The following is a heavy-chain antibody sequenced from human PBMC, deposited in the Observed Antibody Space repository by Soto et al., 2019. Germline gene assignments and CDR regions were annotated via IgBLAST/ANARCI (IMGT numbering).Heavy chain of an antibody. Sequence: QVVLVQSGPEAKKPGASVKLSCKASGYSFNSYGVAWVRQAPGQGLEWMGWISAYNGTFMYAEKVEESVTMTTDTSTSTAYLELRTLRFDDTAVYFCAREMDSLPPPGGDYGGQGTLVTVSS. J-gene: IGHJ4*02. CDR3: AREMDSLPPPGGDY. D-gene: IGHD2-2*03. CDR2: ISAYNGTF. V-gene: IGHV1-18*04. CDR1: GYSFNSYG.